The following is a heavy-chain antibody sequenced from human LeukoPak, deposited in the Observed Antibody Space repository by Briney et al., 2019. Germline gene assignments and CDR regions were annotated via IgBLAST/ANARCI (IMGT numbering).Heavy chain of an antibody. CDR2: ISGSGGST. V-gene: IGHV3-23*01. CDR3: AKVVDFWSGPSWN. J-gene: IGHJ4*02. CDR1: GFTFSSYA. D-gene: IGHD3-3*01. Sequence: PGGSLRLSSAASGFTFSSYAMSWVRQAPGKGLGWVSAISGSGGSTYYADSVKGRFTISRDNSKNTLYLQMNSLRAEDTAVYYCAKVVDFWSGPSWNWGQGTLVTVSS.